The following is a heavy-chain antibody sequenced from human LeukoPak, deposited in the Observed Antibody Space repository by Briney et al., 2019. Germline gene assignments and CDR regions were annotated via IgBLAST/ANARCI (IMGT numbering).Heavy chain of an antibody. V-gene: IGHV3-23*01. Sequence: PGGSLRLSCAASGFTFSSYAMSWVRQAPGKGLEWVSAISGSGGSTYYADSVKGRFTISRDNSKNTLYLQMNSLRAEDTAVYYCAKGASYSSSSDLAYYDYYMDVWGKGTTVTVSS. CDR2: ISGSGGST. CDR3: AKGASYSSSSDLAYYDYYMDV. D-gene: IGHD6-6*01. CDR1: GFTFSSYA. J-gene: IGHJ6*03.